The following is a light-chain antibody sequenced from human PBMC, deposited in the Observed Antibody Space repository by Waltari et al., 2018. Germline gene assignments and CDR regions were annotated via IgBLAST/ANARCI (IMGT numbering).Light chain of an antibody. Sequence: EIVLTQSAGTLSLSPGEGAPLSCRTSQTIRTTYLAWYQQKPGQAPTLLIYGTFTRATGIPDRFTGSGSGTDFSLTISSLEPEDFATYYCQQYDISPLTVGGGTKVEIK. J-gene: IGKJ4*01. CDR1: QTIRTTY. V-gene: IGKV3-20*01. CDR3: QQYDISPLT. CDR2: GTF.